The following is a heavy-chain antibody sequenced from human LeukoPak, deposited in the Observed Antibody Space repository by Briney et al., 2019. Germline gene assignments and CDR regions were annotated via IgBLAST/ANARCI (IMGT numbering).Heavy chain of an antibody. CDR3: ARVRPRSIAVAARNAFDI. D-gene: IGHD6-19*01. J-gene: IGHJ3*02. CDR2: VNHSGST. CDR1: GGSFSGYY. Sequence: PSETLSLTCAVYGGSFSGYYWIWIRQPPGKGLEWIGEVNHSGSTTYNPSLKSRVTISGDTSKNQFSLKLSSVTAADTAVYYCARVRPRSIAVAARNAFDIWGQGTMVTVSS. V-gene: IGHV4-34*01.